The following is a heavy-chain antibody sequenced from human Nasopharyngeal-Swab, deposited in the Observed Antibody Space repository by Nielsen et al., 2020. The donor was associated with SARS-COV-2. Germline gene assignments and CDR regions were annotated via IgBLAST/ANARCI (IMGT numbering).Heavy chain of an antibody. J-gene: IGHJ3*02. Sequence: GESLKISCVASGFTFSTYDMVWVRQAPGKGLEWISYISTTTATIYYADSVKGRFTISRDNAKNSLYLQMNSLRAEDTAVYYCAREVPYSGHDDAFDIWGQGTMVTVSA. D-gene: IGHD5-12*01. CDR1: GFTFSTYD. V-gene: IGHV3-48*04. CDR3: AREVPYSGHDDAFDI. CDR2: ISTTTATI.